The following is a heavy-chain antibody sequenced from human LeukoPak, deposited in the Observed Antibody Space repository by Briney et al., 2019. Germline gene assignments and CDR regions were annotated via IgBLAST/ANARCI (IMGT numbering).Heavy chain of an antibody. CDR2: IYSVSTT. J-gene: IGHJ4*02. Sequence: HPGGSLRLSCAASGFTVSTNYMTWVRQAPGKGLGWVSVIYSVSTTYYADSVKGRCSISRDKSKNTFYLQMNSLRAEDTAVYYCARYDYGRSGFDYWGQGTLVTVSS. D-gene: IGHD5-12*01. V-gene: IGHV3-66*01. CDR1: GFTVSTNY. CDR3: ARYDYGRSGFDY.